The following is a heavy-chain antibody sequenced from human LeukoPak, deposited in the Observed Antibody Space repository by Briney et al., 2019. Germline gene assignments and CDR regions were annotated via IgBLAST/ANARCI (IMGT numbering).Heavy chain of an antibody. J-gene: IGHJ5*02. CDR3: ARDLRGDTNNWLDP. D-gene: IGHD3-10*01. V-gene: IGHV3-7*01. CDR1: GLTFRDYW. Sequence: GGSLRLSCAASGLTFRDYWMNWVRQTPGKGLEWVAVIKSDGSEKYVDSVKGRFTISRDNAKNSLYLQLNSLKVEDTAVYYCARDLRGDTNNWLDPWGQGTLVTVSS. CDR2: IKSDGSEK.